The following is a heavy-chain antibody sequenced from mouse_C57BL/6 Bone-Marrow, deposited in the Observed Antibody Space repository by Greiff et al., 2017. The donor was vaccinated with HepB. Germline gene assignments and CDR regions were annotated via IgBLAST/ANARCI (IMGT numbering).Heavy chain of an antibody. D-gene: IGHD1-1*01. CDR1: GFTFSSYT. CDR2: ISGGGGNT. CDR3: ARSRTTVVALDY. V-gene: IGHV5-9*01. J-gene: IGHJ2*01. Sequence: EVMLVESGGGLVKPGGSLKLSCAASGFTFSSYTMSWVRQTPEKRLEWVATISGGGGNTYYPDSVKGRFAISRDNAKNTLYLQMSSLRSEDTALYYCARSRTTVVALDYWGQGTTLTVSS.